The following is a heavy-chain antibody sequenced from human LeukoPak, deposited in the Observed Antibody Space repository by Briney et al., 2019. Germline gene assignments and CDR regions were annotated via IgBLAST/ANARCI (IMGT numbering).Heavy chain of an antibody. Sequence: ASVKVSCKASGYTFTGYYIHWVRQAPGQGLEWMGWINPKSGGTNYAQKFQGRVTMTRDTSISTAYMDLSSLTFDDTAVYYCATDSGAYWGQGTLVTVSS. D-gene: IGHD3-10*01. CDR3: ATDSGAY. J-gene: IGHJ4*02. CDR2: INPKSGGT. V-gene: IGHV1-2*02. CDR1: GYTFTGYY.